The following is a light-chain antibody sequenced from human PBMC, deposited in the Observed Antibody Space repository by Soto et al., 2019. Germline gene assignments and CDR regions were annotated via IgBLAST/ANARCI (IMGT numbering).Light chain of an antibody. V-gene: IGKV1-9*01. Sequence: DIQLTQSPSFLSASIGDRVTSTCRASQCISTYLAWYQQKPGKATKLLMYAAYTLQRGVPSRFSGSGSGTDFTLTIRNLQPEDFAIYYCQQLHNYPPYTFGQGTQLDIK. J-gene: IGKJ2*01. CDR2: AAY. CDR1: QCISTY. CDR3: QQLHNYPPYT.